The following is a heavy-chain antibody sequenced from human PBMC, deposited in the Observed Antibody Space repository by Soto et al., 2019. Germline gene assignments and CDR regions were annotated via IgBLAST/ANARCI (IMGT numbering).Heavy chain of an antibody. V-gene: IGHV1-69*13. CDR2: IIPIFGTA. J-gene: IGHJ6*03. D-gene: IGHD7-27*01. CDR1: GGTFSSYA. CDR3: ARGDTGRHYYYYYMDV. Sequence: ASVKVSCKASGGTFSSYAISWVRQAPGQGLEWMGGIIPIFGTANYAQKFQGRVTITADESTSTAYMELSSLRSEDTAVYYCARGDTGRHYYYYYMDVWGKGTTVTVSS.